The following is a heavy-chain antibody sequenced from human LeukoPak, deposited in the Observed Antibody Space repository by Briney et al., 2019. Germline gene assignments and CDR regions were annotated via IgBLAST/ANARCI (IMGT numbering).Heavy chain of an antibody. CDR3: ARDRVAAFDY. CDR2: IYYSGST. D-gene: IGHD6-25*01. CDR1: GGSISSGGYY. J-gene: IGHJ4*02. Sequence: SETLSLTCTVSGGSISSGGYYWSWLRQHPGKGLEWIGYIYYSGSTYYNPALKSRVTISLDTAKNQFSLKLSSVTAADTAVYYCARDRVAAFDYWGQGTLVTVSS. V-gene: IGHV4-31*03.